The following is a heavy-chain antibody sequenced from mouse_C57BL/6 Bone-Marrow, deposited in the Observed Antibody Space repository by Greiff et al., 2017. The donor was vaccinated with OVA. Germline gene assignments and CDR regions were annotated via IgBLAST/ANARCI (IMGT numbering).Heavy chain of an antibody. CDR3: ASGDGTAWFAY. V-gene: IGHV1-81*01. D-gene: IGHD3-3*01. CDR1: GYTFTSYG. J-gene: IGHJ3*01. Sequence: VQLQQSGAELARPGASVKLSCKASGYTFTSYGISWVKQRTGQGLEWIGEIYPRSGNTYYNEKFKGKATLTADKSSSTAYMELRSLTSEDAAVYFCASGDGTAWFAYWGQGTLVTVSA. CDR2: IYPRSGNT.